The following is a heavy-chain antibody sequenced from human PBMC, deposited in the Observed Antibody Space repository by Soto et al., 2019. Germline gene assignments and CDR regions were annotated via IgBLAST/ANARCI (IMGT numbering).Heavy chain of an antibody. CDR1: GGSFSGYY. V-gene: IGHV4-34*01. Sequence: SETLSLTCAVYGGSFSGYYWSWIRQPPGKGLEWIGEINHSGSTNYNPSLKSRVTISVDTSKNQFSLKLSSVTAADTAVYYCAKVIAGYDFRSGDKSPFDYWGQGTLVTVSS. CDR2: INHSGST. CDR3: AKVIAGYDFRSGDKSPFDY. J-gene: IGHJ4*02. D-gene: IGHD3-3*01.